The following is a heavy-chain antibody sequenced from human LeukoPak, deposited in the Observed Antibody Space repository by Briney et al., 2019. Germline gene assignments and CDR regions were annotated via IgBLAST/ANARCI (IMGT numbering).Heavy chain of an antibody. CDR1: GFTFSSYS. CDR3: ARDDVDTGWFDP. J-gene: IGHJ5*02. D-gene: IGHD5-18*01. V-gene: IGHV3-21*01. CDR2: ISSSSSYI. Sequence: GGSLRLSCAASGFTFSSYSMNWVRQAPGKGLEWVSSISSSSSYIYYADSVKGRFTISRDNAKNSLYLQMNSLRAEDTAVYYCARDDVDTGWFDPWGQGTLVTVSS.